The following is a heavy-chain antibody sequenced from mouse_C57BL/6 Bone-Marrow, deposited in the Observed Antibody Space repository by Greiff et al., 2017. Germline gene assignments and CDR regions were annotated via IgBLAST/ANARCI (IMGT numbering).Heavy chain of an antibody. J-gene: IGHJ4*01. D-gene: IGHD2-2*01. CDR1: GYSITSGYY. V-gene: IGHV3-6*01. Sequence: EVKLLESGPGLVKPSQSLSLTCSVTGYSITSGYYWNWIRQFPGNKLEWMGYISYDGSNNYNPSLKNRISITRDTSKNQFFLKLNSVTTEDTATYYCASGMVTTDYAMDYWGQGTSVTVSS. CDR3: ASGMVTTDYAMDY. CDR2: ISYDGSN.